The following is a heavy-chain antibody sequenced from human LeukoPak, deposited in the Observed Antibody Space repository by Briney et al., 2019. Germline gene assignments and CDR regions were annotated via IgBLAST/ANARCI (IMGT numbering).Heavy chain of an antibody. Sequence: GRFTITRDNAKNSLYLQMNSLRAEDTAVYYCARSKPFEAGDAFDIWGQGTMVTVSS. J-gene: IGHJ3*02. V-gene: IGHV3-7*04. CDR3: ARSKPFEAGDAFDI. D-gene: IGHD1-14*01.